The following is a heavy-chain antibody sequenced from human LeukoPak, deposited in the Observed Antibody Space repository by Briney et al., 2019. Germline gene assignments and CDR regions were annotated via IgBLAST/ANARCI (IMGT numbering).Heavy chain of an antibody. Sequence: SSETLSLTCTVSGGSISSYHWIWIRQPAGKGLEWIGRINSNGDTVYNPSLKSRATMSLDMTNNQFSLKLSSVTAADTAVYYCASDRGLDGSDQLDSWGPGTLVTVSS. J-gene: IGHJ5*01. CDR3: ASDRGLDGSDQLDS. CDR2: INSNGDT. D-gene: IGHD3-10*01. CDR1: GGSISSYH. V-gene: IGHV4-4*07.